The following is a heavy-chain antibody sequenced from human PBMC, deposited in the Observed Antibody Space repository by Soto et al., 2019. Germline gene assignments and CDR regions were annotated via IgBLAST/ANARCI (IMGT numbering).Heavy chain of an antibody. CDR1: GFTFSSYA. J-gene: IGHJ6*01. CDR3: AKVESSMVRGDMPKDV. D-gene: IGHD3-10*01. Sequence: EVQLLESGGGLVQPGGSLRLSCAASGFTFSSYAMSWVRQAPGKGLEWVSAISGSGGSTYYADSVKGRFTISRDTSKNTLYLQMNSLRAEDTAVYYCAKVESSMVRGDMPKDVWGQGTTVTVSS. V-gene: IGHV3-23*01. CDR2: ISGSGGST.